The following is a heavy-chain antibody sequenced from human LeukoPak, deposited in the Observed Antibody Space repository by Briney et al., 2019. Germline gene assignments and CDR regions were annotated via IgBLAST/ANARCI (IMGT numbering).Heavy chain of an antibody. CDR3: ARSIVVPAAILGNAFDI. V-gene: IGHV3-66*02. D-gene: IGHD2-2*02. CDR2: IYSGGST. CDR1: GFTVSSNY. Sequence: SGGSLRLSCAASGFTVSSNYMSWVRQAPGKGLEWVSVIYSGGSTYYADSVKGRFTISRDNSKNTLYLQMNSLRAEDTAVYYCARSIVVPAAILGNAFDIWGQGTMVTVSS. J-gene: IGHJ3*02.